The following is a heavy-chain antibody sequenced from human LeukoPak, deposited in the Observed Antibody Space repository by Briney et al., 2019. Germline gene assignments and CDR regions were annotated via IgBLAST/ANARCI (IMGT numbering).Heavy chain of an antibody. J-gene: IGHJ4*02. CDR1: GFTFSTYS. Sequence: GGSLRLSCAASGFTFSTYSMNWVRQAPGKGLERVSYISSSGSTIYYADSVKGRFTISRDNAKNSLYLQMNSLRAEDTAVYYCARGTGTGTLYWGQGTLVTVSS. V-gene: IGHV3-48*01. CDR3: ARGTGTGTLY. D-gene: IGHD1-7*01. CDR2: ISSSGSTI.